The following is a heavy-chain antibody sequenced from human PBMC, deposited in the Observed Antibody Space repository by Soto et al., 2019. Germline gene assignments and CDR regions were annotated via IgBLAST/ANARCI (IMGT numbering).Heavy chain of an antibody. V-gene: IGHV3-74*01. CDR1: GFTFNSSW. J-gene: IGHJ4*02. CDR3: VRDSHGDY. Sequence: EVQLVESGGGLVQPGGSLRLSCAASGFTFNSSWMQWVRHAPGKGLEWVSRIDGDEESTTNYADSVKGRFTISRDNVKNTLYLQMNSLRAEDTAVYYCVRDSHGDYWGQGTLVTVSS. CDR2: IDGDEESTT.